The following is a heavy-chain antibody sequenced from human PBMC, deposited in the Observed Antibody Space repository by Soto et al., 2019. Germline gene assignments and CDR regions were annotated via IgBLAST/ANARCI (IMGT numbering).Heavy chain of an antibody. CDR3: VRALFAYFDPPASDY. CDR1: NYTLINFG. J-gene: IGHJ4*02. D-gene: IGHD3-9*01. Sequence: QVQLVQSGAEVKRPGASVKVSCKASNYTLINFGISWVRQAPGQGLEWMGWITTINGKTSYAQKFQGRMTITAATSTSTAYMGRRSLISADPAVYYCVRALFAYFDPPASDYWCKGTLVTVSS. V-gene: IGHV1-18*01. CDR2: ITTINGKT.